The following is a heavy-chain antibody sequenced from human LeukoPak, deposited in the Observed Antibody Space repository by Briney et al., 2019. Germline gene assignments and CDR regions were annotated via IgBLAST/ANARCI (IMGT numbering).Heavy chain of an antibody. Sequence: GGSLRLSCAASGFTVSSNYMSWVRQAPGKGLEWVSAISGSGGSTYYADSVRGRFTISRDNSKNTLYLQMNSLRAEDTAVYYCAKSTGIDYWGQGTLVTVSS. CDR1: GFTVSSNY. CDR3: AKSTGIDY. J-gene: IGHJ4*02. V-gene: IGHV3-23*01. D-gene: IGHD1-14*01. CDR2: ISGSGGST.